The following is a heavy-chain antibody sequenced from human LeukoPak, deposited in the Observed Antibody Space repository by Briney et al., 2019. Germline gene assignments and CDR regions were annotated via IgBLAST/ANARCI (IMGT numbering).Heavy chain of an antibody. Sequence: SETLSLTCAVYGGSFSGYYWSWIRQPPGKGLEWIGEINHSGSTNYNPSLKSRVTISVDTSKSQFSLKLSSVTAADTAVYYCARGLVVVPATVPSYYYMDVWGKGTTVTVSS. CDR1: GGSFSGYY. CDR2: INHSGST. J-gene: IGHJ6*03. V-gene: IGHV4-34*01. CDR3: ARGLVVVPATVPSYYYMDV. D-gene: IGHD2-2*01.